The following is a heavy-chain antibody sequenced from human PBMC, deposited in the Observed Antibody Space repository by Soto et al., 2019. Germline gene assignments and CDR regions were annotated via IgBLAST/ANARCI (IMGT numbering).Heavy chain of an antibody. D-gene: IGHD3-9*01. V-gene: IGHV3-23*01. CDR3: AKPPSGYFDWLWCYFDY. CDR2: ISGSGGST. J-gene: IGHJ4*02. Sequence: EVQLLESGGGLVQPGGSLRLSCAASGFTFSSYAMSWVRQAPGKGLEWVSAISGSGGSTYYADSVKGRFTISRDNSKNTLYLHMNSLRAEDTAVYYCAKPPSGYFDWLWCYFDYWGQGTLVNVSS. CDR1: GFTFSSYA.